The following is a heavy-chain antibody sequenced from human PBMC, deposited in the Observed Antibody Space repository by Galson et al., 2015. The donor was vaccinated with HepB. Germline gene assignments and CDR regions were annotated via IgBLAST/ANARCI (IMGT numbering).Heavy chain of an antibody. CDR2: INPNSGGT. J-gene: IGHJ3*02. CDR3: ARDWSLYVEHAFDI. Sequence: SVKVSCKASGYTFTGYYMHWVRQAPGQGLEWMGWINPNSGGTNYAQKFQGRVTMTRDTSISTAYMELSRLRSDDTAVYYCARDWSLYVEHAFDIWGQGTMVTVSS. V-gene: IGHV1-2*02. D-gene: IGHD3-16*01. CDR1: GYTFTGYY.